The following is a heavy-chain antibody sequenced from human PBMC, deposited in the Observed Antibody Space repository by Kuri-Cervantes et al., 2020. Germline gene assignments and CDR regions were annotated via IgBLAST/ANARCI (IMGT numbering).Heavy chain of an antibody. Sequence: SETLSLTCTVSGGSISSYYWSWIRQPPGKGLGWIGYIYYSGSTNYNPALKSRVTISVDTSKNQFSLKLSSVTAADTAVYYCAREMITFGGAGGAFDIWGQGTMVTVSS. D-gene: IGHD3-16*01. CDR2: IYYSGST. CDR1: GGSISSYY. J-gene: IGHJ3*02. V-gene: IGHV4-59*01. CDR3: AREMITFGGAGGAFDI.